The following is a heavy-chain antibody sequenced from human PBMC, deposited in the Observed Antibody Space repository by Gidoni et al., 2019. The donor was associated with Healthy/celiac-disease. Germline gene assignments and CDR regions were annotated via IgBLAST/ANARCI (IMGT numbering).Heavy chain of an antibody. J-gene: IGHJ4*02. Sequence: QVQLVQSGAEVKTPGASVKVSCKASGYTFTSYGISWVRQAPGQGLEWMGWISAYNGNTNYAQKLKGRFTMTTDTSTSTDYMELRSLRSDDTAVYYCARNYGDYPFDYWGQGTLVTVSS. CDR3: ARNYGDYPFDY. V-gene: IGHV1-18*01. CDR2: ISAYNGNT. D-gene: IGHD4-17*01. CDR1: GYTFTSYG.